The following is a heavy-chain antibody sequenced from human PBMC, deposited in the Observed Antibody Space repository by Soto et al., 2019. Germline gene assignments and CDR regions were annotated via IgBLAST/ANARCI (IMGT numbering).Heavy chain of an antibody. D-gene: IGHD1-26*01. CDR3: AKVASRRERPGTFDY. CDR2: ISGSGGST. V-gene: IGHV3-23*01. CDR1: GFTFSAYA. J-gene: IGHJ4*02. Sequence: GGPMRPPFAAPGFTFSAYARSWVRQNPGKGLEWVSAISGSGGSTYYADSVKGRFTISRDNSKNTPYLQMNSLRAEDTAVYYCAKVASRRERPGTFDYWGQGTLVTVSS.